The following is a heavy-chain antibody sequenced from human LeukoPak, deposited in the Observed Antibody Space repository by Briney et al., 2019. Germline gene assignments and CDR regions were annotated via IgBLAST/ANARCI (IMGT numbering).Heavy chain of an antibody. D-gene: IGHD7-27*01. CDR2: VDPRNGAT. CDR3: GKIGIHGSHWDFDS. J-gene: IGHJ4*02. Sequence: ASVKVSCRPSGYMFIDCYTHWVRQAPGRGLEWMGWVDPRNGATKYAQNFQGRVTMTRDTSISTAYMELSSLTSDDTAIYYCGKIGIHGSHWDFDSWGQGSLVIVSS. CDR1: GYMFIDCY. V-gene: IGHV1-2*02.